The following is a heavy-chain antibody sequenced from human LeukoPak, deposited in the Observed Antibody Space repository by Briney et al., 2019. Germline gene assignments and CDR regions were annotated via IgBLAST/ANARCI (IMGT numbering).Heavy chain of an antibody. CDR2: INHSGST. J-gene: IGHJ5*02. D-gene: IGHD4-23*01. V-gene: IGHV4-34*01. CDR1: GGSFSGYY. CDR3: ARNPATVVTHHTNWFDP. Sequence: SETLSLTCAVYGGSFSGYYWSWIRQPPGKGLEWIGEINHSGSTNYNPSLKSRVTISVDTSKNQFSLKLSSVTAADTAVYYCARNPATVVTHHTNWFDPWGQGTLVTVSS.